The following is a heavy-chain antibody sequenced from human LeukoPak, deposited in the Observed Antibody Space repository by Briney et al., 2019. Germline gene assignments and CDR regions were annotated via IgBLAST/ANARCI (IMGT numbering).Heavy chain of an antibody. CDR2: IYHSGST. D-gene: IGHD6-6*01. V-gene: IGHV4-30-2*01. CDR3: ARRIAAHSYYYYMDV. CDR1: GGSISSGGYS. Sequence: SQTLSLTCAVSGGSISSGGYSWSWIRQPPGKGLEWIGYIYHSGSTYYNPSLKSRVTISVDRSKNQFSLKLSSVTAADTAVYYCARRIAAHSYYYYMDVWGKGTTVTVSS. J-gene: IGHJ6*03.